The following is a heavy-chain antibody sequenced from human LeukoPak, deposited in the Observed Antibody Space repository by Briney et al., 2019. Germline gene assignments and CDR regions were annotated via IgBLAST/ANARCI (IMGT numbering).Heavy chain of an antibody. D-gene: IGHD5-24*01. CDR3: ARESGKEMATIFFYYMDV. V-gene: IGHV1-69*06. CDR2: INPIFGTA. J-gene: IGHJ6*03. Sequence: SVKVSCKASGGTFSSYAISWVRQAPGQGLEWMGGINPIFGTANYAQKFQGRVTITADKSTSTAYMELSSLGSEDTAVYYCARESGKEMATIFFYYMDVWGKGTTVTVSS. CDR1: GGTFSSYA.